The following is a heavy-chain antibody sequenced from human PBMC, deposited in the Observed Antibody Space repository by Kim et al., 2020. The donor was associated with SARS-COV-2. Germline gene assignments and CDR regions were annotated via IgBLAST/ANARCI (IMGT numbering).Heavy chain of an antibody. Sequence: SETLSLTCAVYGGSFSGYYWSWIRQPPGKGLEWIGEINHSGSTNYNPSLKSRVTISVDTSKNQFSLKLSSVTAADTAVYYCARGPRIAAAVYSLYYYYYGMDVWGQGTTVTVSS. CDR1: GGSFSGYY. CDR3: ARGPRIAAAVYSLYYYYYGMDV. D-gene: IGHD6-13*01. J-gene: IGHJ6*02. CDR2: INHSGST. V-gene: IGHV4-34*01.